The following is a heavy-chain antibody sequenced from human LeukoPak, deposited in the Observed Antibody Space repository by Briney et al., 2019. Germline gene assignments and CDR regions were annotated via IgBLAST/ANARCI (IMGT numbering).Heavy chain of an antibody. D-gene: IGHD3-22*01. J-gene: IGHJ2*01. CDR2: IIPILGIA. CDR3: ARAYYYDSSGYRGGWYFDL. V-gene: IGHV1-69*04. CDR1: GGTFSSYA. Sequence: ASVKVSCKASGGTFSSYAISWVRQAPGQGLEWMGRIIPILGIANYAQKFQGRVTITADKSTSTAYMELSSLRSEDTAVYYCARAYYYDSSGYRGGWYFDLWGRGTLDTVSS.